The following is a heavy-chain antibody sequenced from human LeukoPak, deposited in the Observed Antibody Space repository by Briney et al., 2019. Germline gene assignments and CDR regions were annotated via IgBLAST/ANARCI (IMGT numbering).Heavy chain of an antibody. CDR2: IRYDGSNK. Sequence: GGSLRLSCAASGFTFSSYGMHWVRQAPGKGLEWVAFIRYDGSNKYYADSVKGRFTISRDNSKNTLYLQMNSLRAEDTAVYYCAKTQTVTTSYFDYWGQGTLGTVSS. J-gene: IGHJ4*02. CDR3: AKTQTVTTSYFDY. V-gene: IGHV3-30*02. D-gene: IGHD4-11*01. CDR1: GFTFSSYG.